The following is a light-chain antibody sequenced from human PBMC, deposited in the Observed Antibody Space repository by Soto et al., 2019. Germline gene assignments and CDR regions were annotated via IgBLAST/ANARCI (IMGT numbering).Light chain of an antibody. Sequence: EIVLTQSPGTLSLSPGERATLSCRASQSVSSSYFAWYQQKPGPAPMLLIYGASSRATGITDRFSGSGSGTDFTLTISRLEPEDFAVYYCHQYDSSPLTFGGGTKVEIK. CDR2: GAS. V-gene: IGKV3-20*01. CDR3: HQYDSSPLT. CDR1: QSVSSSY. J-gene: IGKJ4*01.